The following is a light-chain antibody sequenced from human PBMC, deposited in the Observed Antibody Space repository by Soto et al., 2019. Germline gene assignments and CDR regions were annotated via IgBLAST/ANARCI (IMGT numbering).Light chain of an antibody. V-gene: IGKV1-5*01. Sequence: DIQMTQSTSTLSASLGDRVTITCRASQSISSWLAWYQQKPGKAPKVMIFDASSLESGVPSRFSGSGSATECTLTISSLQPDDVATYYCQQYSTYPWTLGQGTKVDI. J-gene: IGKJ1*01. CDR3: QQYSTYPWT. CDR1: QSISSW. CDR2: DAS.